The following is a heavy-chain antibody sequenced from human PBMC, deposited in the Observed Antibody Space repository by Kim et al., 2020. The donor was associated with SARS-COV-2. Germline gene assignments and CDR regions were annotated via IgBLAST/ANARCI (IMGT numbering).Heavy chain of an antibody. CDR3: AKGQEGVGGQLDF. Sequence: GGSLRLSCVASGFTLTSCAMNWVRQAPGKGLEWVSAIDANGVGTYYADSVKGRFVISRDTTTSTVYLHLSSLRVEDMGLYFCAKGQEGVGGQLDFWRQGTPVSVSS. V-gene: IGHV3-23*01. CDR1: GFTLTSCA. J-gene: IGHJ4*02. CDR2: IDANGVGT. D-gene: IGHD2-15*01.